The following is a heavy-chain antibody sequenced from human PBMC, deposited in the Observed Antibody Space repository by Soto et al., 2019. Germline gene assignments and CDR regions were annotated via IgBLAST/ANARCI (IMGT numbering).Heavy chain of an antibody. CDR2: IIPIFGTA. CDR1: GGTFSSYA. V-gene: IGHV1-69*12. CDR3: ARENVDRNSVYYESSGTY. J-gene: IGHJ4*02. Sequence: QVQLVQSGAEVKKPGSSVKVSCKASGGTFSSYAISWVRQAPGQGLEWMGGIIPIFGTANYAQKFQGRVTITADESTSTADMELSSLRSEDTAVYYCARENVDRNSVYYESSGTYWGQGTLVTVSS. D-gene: IGHD3-22*01.